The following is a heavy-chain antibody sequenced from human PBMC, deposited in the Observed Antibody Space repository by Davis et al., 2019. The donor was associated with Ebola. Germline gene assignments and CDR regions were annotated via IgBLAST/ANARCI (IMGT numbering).Heavy chain of an antibody. CDR3: ASFETTVTTGWFDP. J-gene: IGHJ5*02. CDR1: GYTFTGYD. D-gene: IGHD4-11*01. V-gene: IGHV1-2*06. Sequence: ASVKVSCKASGYTFTGYDINWVRQATGQGLEWMGRINPNSGGTNYAQKFQGRVTMTRDTSISTAYMELSRLRSDDTAVYYCASFETTVTTGWFDPWGQGTLVTVSS. CDR2: INPNSGGT.